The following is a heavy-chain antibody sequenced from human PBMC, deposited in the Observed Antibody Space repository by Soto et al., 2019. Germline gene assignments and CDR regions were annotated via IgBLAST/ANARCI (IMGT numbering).Heavy chain of an antibody. V-gene: IGHV4-59*01. J-gene: IGHJ4*02. Sequence: PSETLSLTFSVSGGSISDDYWSWIRHPPGRGLEWIGYIYKSGSTNYNPSLKSRVTISVDTSKNLFSLKLSSVTAADTAVYYCARDQNGSPHFDYWGQGTLVTISS. CDR1: GGSISDDY. CDR3: ARDQNGSPHFDY. D-gene: IGHD1-26*01. CDR2: IYKSGST.